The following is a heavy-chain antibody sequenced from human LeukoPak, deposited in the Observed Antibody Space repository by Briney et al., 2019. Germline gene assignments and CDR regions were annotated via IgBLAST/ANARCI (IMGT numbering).Heavy chain of an antibody. Sequence: SETLSLTCTVSGGSMSGYYWSWIRQPPGKGPELIGYIHSTGNTGYNPSLKSRVTISVDTSKNQFSLGLRSVTTADTAVYYCARGGWSIDFWGHGTLVTVSS. CDR2: IHSTGNT. D-gene: IGHD2-15*01. J-gene: IGHJ2*01. V-gene: IGHV4-59*01. CDR3: ARGGWSIDF. CDR1: GGSMSGYY.